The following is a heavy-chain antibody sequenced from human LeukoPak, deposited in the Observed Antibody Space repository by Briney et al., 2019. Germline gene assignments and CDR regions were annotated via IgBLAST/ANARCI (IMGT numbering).Heavy chain of an antibody. CDR1: GFTFSSYG. D-gene: IGHD3-22*01. V-gene: IGHV3-30*18. Sequence: GGSLRLSCAASGFTFSSYGMHWVRQAPGKGLEWVAVISYDGTNKYYADSVKGRFTFSRDNSKNTLYLQMNSLRAEDTGVYYCVKGSSQISSGYSTPFANGGQGTLVTVSA. CDR2: ISYDGTNK. CDR3: VKGSSQISSGYSTPFAN. J-gene: IGHJ4*02.